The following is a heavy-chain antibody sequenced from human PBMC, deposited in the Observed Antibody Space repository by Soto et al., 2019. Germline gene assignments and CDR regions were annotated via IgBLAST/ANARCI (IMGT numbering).Heavy chain of an antibody. J-gene: IGHJ4*02. Sequence: QVQLVQSGAEVKKPGSSVKVSCKASGGTFSSYAISWVRQAPGQGLEWMGGIIPIFGTANYAQKFQGRVTINADESTSTAYMELSSLRSEDTAVYYCAGTPADYYDSSGYPFDYWGQGTLVTVSS. V-gene: IGHV1-69*12. CDR2: IIPIFGTA. CDR1: GGTFSSYA. D-gene: IGHD3-22*01. CDR3: AGTPADYYDSSGYPFDY.